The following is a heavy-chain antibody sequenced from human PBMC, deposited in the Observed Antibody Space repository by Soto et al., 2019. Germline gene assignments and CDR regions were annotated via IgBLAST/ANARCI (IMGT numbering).Heavy chain of an antibody. CDR3: AREGGCSGGSCPLYFDY. CDR1: GGSISSGDYY. CDR2: IYYSGST. Sequence: QVQLQESGPGLVKPSQTLSLTCTVSGGSISSGDYYWSWIRQPPGKGLEWIGYIYYSGSTYYNPSLTSRVTISVDTSKNQFSLKLSSVTAADTAVYCCAREGGCSGGSCPLYFDYWGQGTLVTVSS. V-gene: IGHV4-30-4*01. J-gene: IGHJ4*02. D-gene: IGHD2-15*01.